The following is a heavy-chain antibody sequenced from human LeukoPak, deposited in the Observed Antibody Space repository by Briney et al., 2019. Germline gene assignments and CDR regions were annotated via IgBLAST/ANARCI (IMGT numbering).Heavy chain of an antibody. CDR2: IIPILGIA. J-gene: IGHJ4*02. CDR3: ARVSGSGWTFYYFDY. CDR1: GGTFSSYT. D-gene: IGHD6-19*01. V-gene: IGHV1-69*02. Sequence: GASVKVSCKASGGTFSSYTISWVRQAPGQGLEWMGRIIPILGIANYAQKFQGRVTITADKSTSTAYMELSSLRSEDTAVYDCARVSGSGWTFYYFDYWGQGTLVTVSS.